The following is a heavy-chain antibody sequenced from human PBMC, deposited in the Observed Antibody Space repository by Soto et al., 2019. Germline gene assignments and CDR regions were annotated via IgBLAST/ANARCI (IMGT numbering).Heavy chain of an antibody. CDR2: IKHDGSEK. D-gene: IGHD3-16*01. CDR3: VRLWGTANFDY. J-gene: IGHJ4*02. Sequence: EVQLVESGGGLVQPGGSLRLSCAASGFTFSGYWMSWVRQAPGKGLESVANIKHDGSEKNYVDSVKGRFAISRDNTQNSLSLQMNSLRAEDTAVYYCVRLWGTANFDYWGQGTLVTVSS. CDR1: GFTFSGYW. V-gene: IGHV3-7*01.